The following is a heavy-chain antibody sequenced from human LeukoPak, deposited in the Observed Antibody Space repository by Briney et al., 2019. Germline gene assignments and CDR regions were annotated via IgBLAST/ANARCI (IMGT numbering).Heavy chain of an antibody. V-gene: IGHV4-59*08. CDR3: ARLTYYYGSGSYFIDY. D-gene: IGHD3-10*01. CDR1: GGSISSYY. Sequence: SETLSLTCTVPGGSISSYYWSWIRQPPGKGLEWIGYIYYSGSTNYNPSLKSRVTISVDTSKNQFSLKLSSVTAADTAVYYCARLTYYYGSGSYFIDYWGQGTLVTVSS. J-gene: IGHJ4*02. CDR2: IYYSGST.